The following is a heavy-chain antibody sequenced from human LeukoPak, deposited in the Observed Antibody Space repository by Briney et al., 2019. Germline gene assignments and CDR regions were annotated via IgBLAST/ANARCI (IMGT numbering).Heavy chain of an antibody. CDR2: ISSSGSTI. CDR1: GFTFSSYE. CDR3: APYYYGSGRATNSFDY. Sequence: GGSLRLSCAASGFTFSSYEMKWVRQAPGKGLEWVSYISSSGSTIYYADSVKGRFTTSRDNAKNSLYLQMNSLRAEDTAVYYCAPYYYGSGRATNSFDYWGQGTLVTVSS. V-gene: IGHV3-48*03. J-gene: IGHJ4*02. D-gene: IGHD3-10*01.